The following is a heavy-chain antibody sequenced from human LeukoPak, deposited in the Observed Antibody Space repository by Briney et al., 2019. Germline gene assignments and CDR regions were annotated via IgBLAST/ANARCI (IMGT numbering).Heavy chain of an antibody. J-gene: IGHJ4*01. D-gene: IGHD3-10*01. CDR2: IYYCGST. V-gene: IGHV4-59*08. CDR1: GASISSYY. Sequence: SETLSLTCTVSGASISSYYWSCIRQPPGKGLEWIGYIYYCGSTNYNPSLKSRATISVDTPKNQSPLKLSSGTAADTAVYYCARLRRGSGSLAPGWYFDYWGQGTLVTVSS. CDR3: ARLRRGSGSLAPGWYFDY.